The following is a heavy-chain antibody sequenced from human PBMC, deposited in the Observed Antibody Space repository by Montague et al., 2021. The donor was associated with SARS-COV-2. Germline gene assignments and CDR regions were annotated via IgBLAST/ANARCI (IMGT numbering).Heavy chain of an antibody. J-gene: IGHJ4*02. CDR3: VARNCSRSSCYLDY. V-gene: IGHV3-64D*09. D-gene: IGHD2-2*01. Sequence: SLRLSCAASGFTFSSYAIHWVRQAPGKGLEYVSAINSNGGSTYYTDSVKDRFTISRDNSKNTVHLHMTSLRPEDTAVYHCVARNCSRSSCYLDYWGQGTLVTVSS. CDR1: GFTFSSYA. CDR2: INSNGGST.